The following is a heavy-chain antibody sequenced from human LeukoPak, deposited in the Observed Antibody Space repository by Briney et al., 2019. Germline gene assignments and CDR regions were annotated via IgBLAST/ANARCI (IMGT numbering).Heavy chain of an antibody. CDR3: AREPYFYMDV. V-gene: IGHV3-13*01. CDR2: IGTAGDT. J-gene: IGHJ6*03. CDR1: GFTFSSYD. Sequence: GGSLRLSCAASGFTFSSYDMHWVRQATGKGLEWVSAIGTAGDTYYPGSVKGRFTISRDNSKNSLYLQVNSLTAEDTAVYYCAREPYFYMDVWGKGTTVTVSS.